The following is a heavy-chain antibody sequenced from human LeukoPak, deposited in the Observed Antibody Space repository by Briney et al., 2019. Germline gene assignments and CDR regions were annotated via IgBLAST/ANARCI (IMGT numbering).Heavy chain of an antibody. Sequence: GGSLRLSCAASGFTFSSYSMNWVRQAPGKGLEWVSSISSSSSYIYYADSVKGRFTISRDNAKNSLYLQMNSLRAEDTAVYYCAREGSSSLSYYFDYWGQGTLVTVSS. CDR3: AREGSSSLSYYFDY. CDR1: GFTFSSYS. CDR2: ISSSSSYI. D-gene: IGHD6-13*01. J-gene: IGHJ4*02. V-gene: IGHV3-21*01.